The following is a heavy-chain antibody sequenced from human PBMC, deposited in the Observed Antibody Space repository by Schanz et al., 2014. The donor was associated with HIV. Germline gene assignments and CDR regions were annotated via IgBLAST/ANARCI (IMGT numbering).Heavy chain of an antibody. V-gene: IGHV1-69*01. J-gene: IGHJ6*02. D-gene: IGHD3-3*02. CDR2: LIPIFGTP. CDR1: GDSFTSDA. Sequence: QVQLVQSGAEVKKPGSSVKVSCKTSGDSFTSDAINWVRQAPGQGLEWMGGLIPIFGTPNYAQKFQGRVTITADESTDTAYMELGSLRSEDTAVYFCARAAFSSEYYYGMDVWGQGTTVTVSS. CDR3: ARAAFSSEYYYGMDV.